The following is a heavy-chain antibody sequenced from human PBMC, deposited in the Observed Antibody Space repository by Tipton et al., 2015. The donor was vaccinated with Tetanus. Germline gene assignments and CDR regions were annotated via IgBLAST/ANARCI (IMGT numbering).Heavy chain of an antibody. Sequence: TLSLTCAVYGGSFSDFYWSWVRQPPGKGLEWIGEINHSGSTNYNPSLKSRVTISVDTSKNQFSLNLTSVTAADTAVYYCARGNQRWLEIYYYYYGMDVWGQGTTVTVSS. J-gene: IGHJ6*02. CDR1: GGSFSDFY. CDR3: ARGNQRWLEIYYYYYGMDV. D-gene: IGHD5-24*01. V-gene: IGHV4-34*01. CDR2: INHSGST.